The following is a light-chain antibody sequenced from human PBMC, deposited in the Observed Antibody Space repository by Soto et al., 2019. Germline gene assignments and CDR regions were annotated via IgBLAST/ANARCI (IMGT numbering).Light chain of an antibody. CDR2: AAS. CDR1: QGISSY. J-gene: IGKJ2*01. CDR3: QQYYSYPYT. V-gene: IGKV1-8*01. Sequence: AIRMTQSPSSLSASTGDRVTITCRASQGISSYLAWYQQIPGKVPKLLIYAASTLQSGVPSRFSGSGSGTDFTLTISCLQSEDFATYYCQQYYSYPYTFGQGAKVDI.